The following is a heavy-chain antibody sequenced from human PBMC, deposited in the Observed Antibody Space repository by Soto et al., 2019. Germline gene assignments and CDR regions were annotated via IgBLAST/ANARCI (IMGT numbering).Heavy chain of an antibody. J-gene: IGHJ2*01. CDR2: IYASGRT. CDR3: XXXXDVDPSLDHYYFDL. Sequence: QVLLQDSGPGLVKPSETLSLTCTVSGVSITPYFWSWIRQPAGEAPEWLGHIYASGRTTYNPSLKSRVTMFVSQTQVSLRLTSVTAADTAVYYCXXXXDVDPSLDHYYFDLWGRGALVTVSS. V-gene: IGHV4-4*07. D-gene: IGHD5-12*01. CDR1: GVSITPYF.